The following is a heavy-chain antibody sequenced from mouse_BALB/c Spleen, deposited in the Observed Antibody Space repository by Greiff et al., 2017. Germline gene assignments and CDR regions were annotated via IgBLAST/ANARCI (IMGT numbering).Heavy chain of an antibody. V-gene: IGHV5-9-4*01. D-gene: IGHD1-1*01. J-gene: IGHJ3*01. CDR3: ARDRYYGSSSWFAY. Sequence: EVQGVESGGGLVKPGGSLKLSCAASGFTFSSYAMSWVRQSPEKRLEWVAEISSGGSYTYYPDTVTGRFTISRDNAKNTLYLEMSSLRSEDTAMYYCARDRYYGSSSWFAYWGQGTLVTVSA. CDR1: GFTFSSYA. CDR2: ISSGGSYT.